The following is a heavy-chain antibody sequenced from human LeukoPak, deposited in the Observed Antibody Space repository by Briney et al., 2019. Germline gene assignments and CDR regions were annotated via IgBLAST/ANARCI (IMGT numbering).Heavy chain of an antibody. CDR3: ARALRQGGGYDYGLEF. Sequence: SETLSLTCIVSGDSINNYYWSWIRQPAGKGLEWIGRIYVGGGTNYNPSLKGRGTISADTSQNQVFLHLISVTAADTAMYYCARALRQGGGYDYGLEFWGQAIVVTVSS. J-gene: IGHJ4*02. V-gene: IGHV4-4*07. CDR2: IYVGGGT. D-gene: IGHD5-12*01. CDR1: GDSINNYY.